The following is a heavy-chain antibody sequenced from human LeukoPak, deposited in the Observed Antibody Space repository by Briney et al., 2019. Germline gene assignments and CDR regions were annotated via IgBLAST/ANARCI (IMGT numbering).Heavy chain of an antibody. CDR3: ARAALATVYFDY. V-gene: IGHV1-2*02. CDR2: INPNSGGT. CDR1: GYTFTGYY. Sequence: ASVEVSCKASGYTFTGYYMHWVRQAPGQGLEWMGWINPNSGGTNYAQKFQGRVTMTRDTSISTAYMELSRLRSDDTAVYYCARAALATVYFDYWGQGTLVTVSS. D-gene: IGHD5-12*01. J-gene: IGHJ4*02.